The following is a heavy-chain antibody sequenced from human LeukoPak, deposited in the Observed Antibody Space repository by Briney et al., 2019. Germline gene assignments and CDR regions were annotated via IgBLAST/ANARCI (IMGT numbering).Heavy chain of an antibody. V-gene: IGHV3-74*01. CDR2: VDIDGSNT. CDR1: GFTFSSYW. Sequence: GGSLRLSCAASGFTFSSYWMHWVRQAPEKGLVWVSRVDIDGSNTIYADSVKGRFTISRDNTKNTLYLQMNNLRAEDTAVYYCARGQSMAGPTTADYWGQGTLVTVSS. CDR3: ARGQSMAGPTTADY. J-gene: IGHJ4*02. D-gene: IGHD1-26*01.